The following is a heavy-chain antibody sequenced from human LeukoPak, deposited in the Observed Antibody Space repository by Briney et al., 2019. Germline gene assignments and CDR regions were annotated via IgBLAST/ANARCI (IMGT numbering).Heavy chain of an antibody. V-gene: IGHV4-61*02. D-gene: IGHD3-3*01. CDR1: GGSISSSSYY. J-gene: IGHJ4*02. CDR3: ARENLRFLESPDSSSSLFDY. Sequence: PSETLSLTCTVSGGSISSSSYYWSWVRQPAGKGLEWIGRIYTSGSTNYNPSLKSRVTMSVDTSKNQFSLKLSSVTAADTAVYYCARENLRFLESPDSSSSLFDYWGQGTLVTVSS. CDR2: IYTSGST.